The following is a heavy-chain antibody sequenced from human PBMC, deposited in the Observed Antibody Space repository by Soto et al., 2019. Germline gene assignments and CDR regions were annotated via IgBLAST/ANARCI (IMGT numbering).Heavy chain of an antibody. CDR1: GFTFSSYS. J-gene: IGHJ3*02. CDR3: ARVPRESDAFDI. V-gene: IGHV3-21*01. CDR2: ISSSSSYI. Sequence: GGSLRLYCAASGFTFSSYSMNWVRQAPGKGLEWVSSISSSSSYIYYADSVKGRFTISRDNAKNSLYLQMNSLIAEDTAVYYCARVPRESDAFDIWGQGTMVTVSS.